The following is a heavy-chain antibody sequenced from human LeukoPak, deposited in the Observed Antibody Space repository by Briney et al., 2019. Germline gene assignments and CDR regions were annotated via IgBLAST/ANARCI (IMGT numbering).Heavy chain of an antibody. Sequence: SQTLSLTCAVSGGSISSGGYSWSWIRQPPGKGLEWIGYIYHSGSTYYNPSLKSRVTISVDRSKNRFSLKLSSVTAADTAVYYCARGSRNIVVVPAVSGGWFDPWGQGTLVTVSS. D-gene: IGHD2-2*01. CDR1: GGSISSGGYS. J-gene: IGHJ5*02. V-gene: IGHV4-30-2*01. CDR3: ARGSRNIVVVPAVSGGWFDP. CDR2: IYHSGST.